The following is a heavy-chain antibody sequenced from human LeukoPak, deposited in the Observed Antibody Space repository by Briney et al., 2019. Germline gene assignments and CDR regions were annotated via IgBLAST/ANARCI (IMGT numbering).Heavy chain of an antibody. CDR1: GFTLSSYE. CDR3: AGSYCGGDCLGAFDV. Sequence: GGSLRLSCAASGFTLSSYEMNWVRQAPGKGLEWVSYISSSASTTHYADSVMGRFTISRDDAKNSLYLQMNSLRDEDTAVYYCAGSYCGGDCLGAFDVWGQGTMVTVSS. V-gene: IGHV3-48*03. D-gene: IGHD2-21*02. J-gene: IGHJ3*01. CDR2: ISSSASTT.